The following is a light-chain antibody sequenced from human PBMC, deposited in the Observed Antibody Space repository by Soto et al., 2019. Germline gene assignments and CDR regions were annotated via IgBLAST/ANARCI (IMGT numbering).Light chain of an antibody. Sequence: QAVVTQPPSVSGAPGQTVTISCTGSSSNNGAGKDVHWYRQLPGAAPKFLISDSNHRPSGVPDRFSVSKSGASASLAITGLRAEDEGDYFCQSYGTGLSGLYVFGTGTKLTVL. J-gene: IGLJ1*01. CDR2: DSN. V-gene: IGLV1-40*03. CDR3: QSYGTGLSGLYV. CDR1: SSNNGAGKD.